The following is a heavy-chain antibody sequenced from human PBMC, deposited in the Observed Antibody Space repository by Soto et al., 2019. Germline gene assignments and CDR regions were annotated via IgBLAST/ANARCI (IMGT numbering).Heavy chain of an antibody. CDR1: GYTFTGYY. V-gene: IGHV1-2*02. J-gene: IGHJ6*02. Sequence: ASVKVSCKASGYTFTGYYMHWVRQAPGQGLEWMGWINPNSGGTNYAQKFQGRVTMTRDTSISTAYMELSRLRSDDTAVYYCASDMVRGGGGYYGMDVWGQGTTVTVSS. CDR3: ASDMVRGGGGYYGMDV. CDR2: INPNSGGT. D-gene: IGHD3-10*01.